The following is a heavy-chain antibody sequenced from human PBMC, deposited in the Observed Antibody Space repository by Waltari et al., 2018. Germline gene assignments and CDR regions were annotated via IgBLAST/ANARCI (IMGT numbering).Heavy chain of an antibody. CDR2: IKQDGNEK. D-gene: IGHD3-16*01. Sequence: EVQLVESGGELVQPGGSLRLTCAASGFTFSTYWMSWVRQAPGKGLKWVTNIKQDGNEKYYVDSVKGRFTISRDNANNSLFLQRNSLRAEDTAVYYWARDDALGYWGQGTLVTVSA. V-gene: IGHV3-7*01. J-gene: IGHJ4*02. CDR3: ARDDALGY. CDR1: GFTFSTYW.